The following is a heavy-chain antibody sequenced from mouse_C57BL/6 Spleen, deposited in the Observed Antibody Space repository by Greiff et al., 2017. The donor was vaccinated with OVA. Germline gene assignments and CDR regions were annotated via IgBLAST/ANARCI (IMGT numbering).Heavy chain of an antibody. CDR2: INPNNGGT. CDR3: ARGDYDGSSYEAMDY. J-gene: IGHJ4*01. D-gene: IGHD1-1*01. CDR1: GYTFTDYY. V-gene: IGHV1-26*01. Sequence: EVKLQQSGPELVKPGASVKISCKASGYTFTDYYMNWVKQSHGKSLEWIGDINPNNGGTSYNQKFKGKATLTVDKSSSTAYMELRSLTSEDSAVYYCARGDYDGSSYEAMDYWGQGTSVTVSS.